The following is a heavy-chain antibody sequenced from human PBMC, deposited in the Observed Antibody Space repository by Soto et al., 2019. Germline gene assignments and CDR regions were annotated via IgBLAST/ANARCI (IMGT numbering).Heavy chain of an antibody. D-gene: IGHD3-10*01. V-gene: IGHV3-7*05. CDR3: ARAGSENDY. CDR2: IKQDGSER. CDR1: GFTFSNYW. Sequence: EVQLVESGGGLVQPGGSLRLSCAASGFTFSNYWMSWVRQAPGKGLEWVANIKQDGSERNYVDSVKGRFTSSRDNAKNSLYLQLNSLRAEDTAVYYCARAGSENDYWGQGTLVTGSS. J-gene: IGHJ4*02.